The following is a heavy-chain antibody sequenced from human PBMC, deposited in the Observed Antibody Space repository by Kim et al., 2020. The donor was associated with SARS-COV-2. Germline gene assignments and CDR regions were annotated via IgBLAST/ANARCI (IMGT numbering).Heavy chain of an antibody. J-gene: IGHJ6*03. V-gene: IGHV3-48*03. Sequence: GGSLRLSCAASGFTFSSYEMNWVRQAPGKGLEWVSYISSSGSTIYYADSVKGRFTISRDNAKNSLYLQMNSLRAEDTAVYYCARGDRIVPNYYMDVWGKGTTVTVSS. CDR3: ARGDRIVPNYYMDV. CDR2: ISSSGSTI. D-gene: IGHD3-16*02. CDR1: GFTFSSYE.